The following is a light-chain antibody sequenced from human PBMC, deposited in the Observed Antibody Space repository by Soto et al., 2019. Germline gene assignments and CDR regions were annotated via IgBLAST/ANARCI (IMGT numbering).Light chain of an antibody. J-gene: IGLJ1*01. V-gene: IGLV2-14*01. CDR3: SSYTISSSYV. CDR2: EVT. Sequence: QSVLTQPASVSGSPGQSITISWAGTGGDVGGYDYVSWYQHHPGKAPKVMIYEVTNRPSGVSNRFSGSKSGNTASLTISGLLADDDADYYYSSYTISSSYVFGTWPKAIVL. CDR1: GGDVGGYDY.